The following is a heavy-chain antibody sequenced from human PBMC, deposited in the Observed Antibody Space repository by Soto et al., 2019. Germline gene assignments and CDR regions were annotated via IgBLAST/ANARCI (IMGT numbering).Heavy chain of an antibody. D-gene: IGHD5-18*01. CDR1: GFTFSGSA. CDR3: TRPGLQGY. J-gene: IGHJ4*02. CDR2: IRSKANSYAT. Sequence: EVQLVESGGGLVQPGGSLKLSCAASGFTFSGSAMHWVRQASGKGLEWVGRIRSKANSYATAYAASVKGRFTISRDDSTNTAYLQMNSLTTEDTAVYYCTRPGLQGYWGQGTLVTVSS. V-gene: IGHV3-73*02.